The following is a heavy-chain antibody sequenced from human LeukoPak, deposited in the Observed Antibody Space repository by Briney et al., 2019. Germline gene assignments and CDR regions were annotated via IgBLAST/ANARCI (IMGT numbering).Heavy chain of an antibody. Sequence: ASVKVSCKASGYTFTSYYMHWVRQAPGQGLEWMGIINPSGGSTSYAQKFQGRVTITRDTSTSTVYMELSSLRSEDTAVYYCARGLTNDILTGYWMNWFDPWGQGTLVTVSS. V-gene: IGHV1-46*01. CDR2: INPSGGST. CDR3: ARGLTNDILTGYWMNWFDP. D-gene: IGHD3-9*01. CDR1: GYTFTSYY. J-gene: IGHJ5*02.